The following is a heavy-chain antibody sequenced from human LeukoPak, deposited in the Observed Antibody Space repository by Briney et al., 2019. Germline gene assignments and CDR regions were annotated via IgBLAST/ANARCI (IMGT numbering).Heavy chain of an antibody. D-gene: IGHD4-17*01. Sequence: SETLSLTCTVSGGSISSYYWSWLRQPPGKGLEWIGYIYYSGSTNYNPSLKSRVTISVDTSKNQFSLKLSSVTAADTAVYYCARDNYGDYGTLDYWGQGTLVTVSS. J-gene: IGHJ4*02. CDR2: IYYSGST. CDR3: ARDNYGDYGTLDY. CDR1: GGSISSYY. V-gene: IGHV4-59*01.